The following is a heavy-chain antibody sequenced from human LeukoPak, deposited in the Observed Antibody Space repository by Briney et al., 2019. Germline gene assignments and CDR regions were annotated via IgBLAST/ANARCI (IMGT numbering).Heavy chain of an antibody. J-gene: IGHJ6*02. Sequence: PGRSLTLSCAASGFTFSSYWMSSVRQAPGKGRESVANIKQDGREKYYVDSVKGRFTISRDKAKNSLYLQMNSLRAEDTAVYYCARDSGYEFRGYYYYYGMDVWGQGTTVTVSS. V-gene: IGHV3-7*01. D-gene: IGHD5-12*01. CDR1: GFTFSSYW. CDR3: ARDSGYEFRGYYYYYGMDV. CDR2: IKQDGREK.